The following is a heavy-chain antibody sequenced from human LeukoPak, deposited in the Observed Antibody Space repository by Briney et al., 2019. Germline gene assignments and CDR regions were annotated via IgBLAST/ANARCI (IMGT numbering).Heavy chain of an antibody. CDR3: ARRVDFWSGSYYYGMDV. V-gene: IGHV1-18*01. CDR1: GYTFTSYG. Sequence: ASVKVSCKASGYTFTSYGISWVRQAPGQVLEWMGWISAYNGNTNYAQKLQGRVTMTTDTSTSTAYMELRSLRSDDTAVYYCARRVDFWSGSYYYGMDVWGQGTTVTVSS. CDR2: ISAYNGNT. J-gene: IGHJ6*02. D-gene: IGHD3-3*01.